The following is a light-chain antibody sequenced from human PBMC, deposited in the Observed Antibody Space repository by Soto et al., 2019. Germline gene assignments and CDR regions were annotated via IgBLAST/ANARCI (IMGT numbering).Light chain of an antibody. V-gene: IGLV7-46*01. CDR3: LLSYSGARPVV. Sequence: QAVVTQEPSLTVSPGGTVTLTCGSSTRAVTSGHYPYWFQQKPGQAPRTLIYDTSNKHSWTPARFSGSLLGGKAALTLSGAQPEDEAEYYCLLSYSGARPVVFGGGTQLTVL. CDR1: TRAVTSGHY. CDR2: DTS. J-gene: IGLJ2*01.